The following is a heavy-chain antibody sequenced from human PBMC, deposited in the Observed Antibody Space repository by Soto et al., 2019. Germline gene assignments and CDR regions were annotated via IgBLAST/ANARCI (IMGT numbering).Heavy chain of an antibody. V-gene: IGHV3-33*08. CDR1: GFTFGSFG. J-gene: IGHJ4*02. D-gene: IGHD3-9*01. Sequence: QVQVVESGGGVVQPGTSLRLSCVGSGFTFGSFGMHWVRQAPGKGLEWVAVIWHDGREKYYAESVEGRFTVSRDNRKNSMYLQMNSLRAEDMAVYYCARDPGKDEAMDWWGQGTLVTVSS. CDR3: ARDPGKDEAMDW. CDR2: IWHDGREK.